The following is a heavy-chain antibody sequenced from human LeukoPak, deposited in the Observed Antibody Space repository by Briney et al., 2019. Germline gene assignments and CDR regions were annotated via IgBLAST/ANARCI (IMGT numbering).Heavy chain of an antibody. CDR3: ARDLSANYDFDY. J-gene: IGHJ4*01. CDR2: INWNGGST. CDR1: GFTFDDYG. D-gene: IGHD4/OR15-4a*01. Sequence: GGSLRLSCAASGFTFDDYGMSWVRQAPGKGLEWVSAINWNGGSTGYTDSVKGRFTISRDNAKNSLYLQMHSLRAEDTALYYRARDLSANYDFDYWGQGTLVTVSS. V-gene: IGHV3-20*04.